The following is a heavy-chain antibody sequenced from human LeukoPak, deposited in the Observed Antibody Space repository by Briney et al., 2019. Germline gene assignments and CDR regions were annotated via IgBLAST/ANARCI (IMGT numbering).Heavy chain of an antibody. CDR2: ISGSGGTT. D-gene: IGHD6-19*01. J-gene: IGHJ4*02. V-gene: IGHV3-23*01. CDR3: AASGCATGWFPTRVDY. CDR1: GFTFTSYA. Sequence: GGSLRLSCAASGFTFTSYAMSWVRQAPGKGLEWVSLISGSGGTTYYADSVKGRFTTSRDNSKNTQHLEMNSLRAEDTAIYYCAASGCATGWFPTRVDYWGQGTLVTVSS.